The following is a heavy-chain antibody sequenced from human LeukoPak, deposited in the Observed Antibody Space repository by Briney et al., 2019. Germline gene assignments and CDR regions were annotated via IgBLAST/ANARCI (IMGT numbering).Heavy chain of an antibody. CDR1: GDSISSNY. V-gene: IGHV4-59*01. J-gene: IGHJ4*02. CDR3: ARDAHDTSGYHLAAFDY. CDR2: VSDTEST. Sequence: SETLSLTCTVSGDSISSNYWSWLRQPPGKGLEWIGYVSDTESTNYNPSLKSRATISVGTSKNQFSLKLSSVTAADTAVYYCARDAHDTSGYHLAAFDYWGQGTRVTVSS. D-gene: IGHD3-22*01.